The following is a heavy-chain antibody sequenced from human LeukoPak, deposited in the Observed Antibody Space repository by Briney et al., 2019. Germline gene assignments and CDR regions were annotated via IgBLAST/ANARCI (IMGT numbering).Heavy chain of an antibody. D-gene: IGHD6-19*01. CDR3: ATKQWLAPPPDS. Sequence: GGSLRLSCAASGFTLSKYWMLWVRQAPGKGLESVSRINTDGTVTTYADSVKGRFAVSRDNADNTMFLQMNSVRDEDTAVYYCATKQWLAPPPDSWGQGTPVTVSS. J-gene: IGHJ4*02. V-gene: IGHV3-74*01. CDR1: GFTLSKYW. CDR2: INTDGTVT.